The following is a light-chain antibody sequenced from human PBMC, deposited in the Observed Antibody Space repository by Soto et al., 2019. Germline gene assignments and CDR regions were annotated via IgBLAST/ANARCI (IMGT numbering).Light chain of an antibody. CDR3: KQYNSWTAIS. CDR1: QSVSSN. Sequence: EIVLTQSPATLSLSPGERATLSCRASQSVSSNLVWYQQKPGQAPRLLIYGASTRATGIPARFSGSGSGTEFTLTISSLQSEDFAVYYCKQYNSWTAISFGQGTRLEIK. J-gene: IGKJ5*01. CDR2: GAS. V-gene: IGKV3-15*01.